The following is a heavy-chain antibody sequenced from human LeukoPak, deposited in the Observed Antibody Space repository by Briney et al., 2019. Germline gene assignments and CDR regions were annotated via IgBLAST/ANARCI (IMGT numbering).Heavy chain of an antibody. V-gene: IGHV3-23*01. CDR2: ISVSGGST. Sequence: GRSLRLSCAASGLAFSSYGMRWVRQAPGKGLEWGSAISVSGGSTYYADSVKGRFTISRDNSKNTLYLQMISLRSEDTAVYYCAREGRFDWLLGIDQQPNWFDPWGQGTLVTVSS. CDR3: AREGRFDWLLGIDQQPNWFDP. J-gene: IGHJ5*02. CDR1: GLAFSSYG. D-gene: IGHD3-9*01.